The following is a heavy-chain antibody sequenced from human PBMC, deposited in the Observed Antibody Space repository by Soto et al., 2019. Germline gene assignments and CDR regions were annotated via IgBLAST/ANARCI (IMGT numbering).Heavy chain of an antibody. CDR1: SGSISSSNW. V-gene: IGHV4-4*02. D-gene: IGHD2-15*01. Sequence: QVQLQESGPGLVKPSGTLSLTRAVSSGSISSSNWLRWVRQPPGKGLEGIGDIYHSGSTNYNPALTRRASITVAKSKNQYSQKPSHVTAADTAVYHCATTRSRYCSGGSCYSPGVDPWGQGTLVTVSS. CDR3: ATTRSRYCSGGSCYSPGVDP. J-gene: IGHJ5*02. CDR2: IYHSGST.